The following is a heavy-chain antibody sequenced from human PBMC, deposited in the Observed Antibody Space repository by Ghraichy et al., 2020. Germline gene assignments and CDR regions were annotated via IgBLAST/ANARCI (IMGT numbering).Heavy chain of an antibody. D-gene: IGHD3-10*01. CDR2: IDSDGSST. V-gene: IGHV3-74*01. CDR3: ASKGAITGSGSYFNY. Sequence: GGSLRLSCAASGLTFSTYWMHWVRQAPGKGLVWVSRIDSDGSSTAYADSVRGRFTISRDNAKNTLFLQMNSLRDEDTAVYYCASKGAITGSGSYFNYWGRGTLVTVSS. CDR1: GLTFSTYW. J-gene: IGHJ4*02.